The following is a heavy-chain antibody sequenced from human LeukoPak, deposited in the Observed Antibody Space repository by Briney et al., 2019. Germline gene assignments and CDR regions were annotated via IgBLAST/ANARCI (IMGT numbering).Heavy chain of an antibody. CDR2: IDGGGTIT. D-gene: IGHD3-3*01. V-gene: IGHV3-11*04. CDR3: ARDRGYGSGYYFDN. Sequence: GGSLRLSCAASGFTFTDYWMTWVRQVPGKGLEWLSYIDGGGTITYYAAFEEGRFTISRDNAKNSVYLQMDSLRAEDTAVYYCARDRGYGSGYYFDNWGQGTLVTVSS. J-gene: IGHJ4*02. CDR1: GFTFTDYW.